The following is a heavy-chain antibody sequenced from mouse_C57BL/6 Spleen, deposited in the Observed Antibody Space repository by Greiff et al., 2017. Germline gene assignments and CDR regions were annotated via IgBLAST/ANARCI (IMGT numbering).Heavy chain of an antibody. CDR2: IWTGGGT. Sequence: VKLLESGPGLVAPSQSLSITCTVSGFSFTSYAISWVRQPPGQGLEWLGVIWTGGGTNHNSAHKSRLSISNDNSKSQVFLNMNSRQPDDTARYYCAISMVTTEAWFAYWGQGTLVTVSA. CDR1: GFSFTSYA. V-gene: IGHV2-9-1*01. CDR3: AISMVTTEAWFAY. J-gene: IGHJ3*01. D-gene: IGHD2-2*01.